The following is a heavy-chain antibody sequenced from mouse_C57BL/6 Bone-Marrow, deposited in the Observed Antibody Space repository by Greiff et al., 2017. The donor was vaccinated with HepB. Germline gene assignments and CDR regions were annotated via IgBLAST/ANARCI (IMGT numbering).Heavy chain of an antibody. D-gene: IGHD2-3*01. CDR2: SDPEDGET. J-gene: IGHJ3*01. CDR3: ARYPHDGYNAPFAY. V-gene: IGHV14-2*01. Sequence: VQLQQSGAELVKPGASVKLSCTASGFNIKDYYMHWVKQRTEQGLEWIGRSDPEDGETKYAPKFQGQATIPADTSSNPAYLQLSSLTSEDTAVYYCARYPHDGYNAPFAYWGQGTLVTVSA. CDR1: GFNIKDYY.